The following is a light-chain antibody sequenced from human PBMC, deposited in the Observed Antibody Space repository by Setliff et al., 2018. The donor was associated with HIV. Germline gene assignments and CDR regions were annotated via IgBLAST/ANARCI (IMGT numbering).Light chain of an antibody. CDR2: EVS. J-gene: IGLJ1*01. V-gene: IGLV2-14*01. CDR3: CSYAGSTLYV. Sequence: QSALTQPASVSGSPGQSITISCTGTNSDIGGYNYVSWYQQHPGKAPKLVIYEVSNRPSGVSDRFSGSKSGNTASLSISGLQAEDEADYYCCSYAGSTLYVFGTGTKVTVL. CDR1: NSDIGGYNY.